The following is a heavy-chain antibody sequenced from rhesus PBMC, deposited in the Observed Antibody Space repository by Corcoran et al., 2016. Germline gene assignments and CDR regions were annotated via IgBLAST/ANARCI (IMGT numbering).Heavy chain of an antibody. Sequence: QVQLQESGPGVVKPSETLSLTCAVSGGSISDSYRWSWIRQPPGKGLEWIGYIYGSSTSTNYNPSLKSRVTISQDTSKNQFSLKLSSVTAADTAVYYCARTYCTGSGCYPFDYWGQGVLVTVSS. CDR1: GGSISDSYR. D-gene: IGHD2-21*01. V-gene: IGHV4S10*01. CDR2: IYGSSTST. J-gene: IGHJ4*01. CDR3: ARTYCTGSGCYPFDY.